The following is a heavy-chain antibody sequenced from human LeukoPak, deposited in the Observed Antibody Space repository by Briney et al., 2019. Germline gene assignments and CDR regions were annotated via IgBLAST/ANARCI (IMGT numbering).Heavy chain of an antibody. Sequence: GGSLRLSCAASGFTFSDYYMRWVRQAPGKWLELLAYISTIGYSMYYADSVKDRSTISRDNDQRSVDLQLNSLTADDTAVFFFQAEDGIRDFDLWGQGSLVTVSS. J-gene: IGHJ4*02. CDR1: GFTFSDYY. V-gene: IGHV3-11*01. CDR3: QAEDGIRDFDL. CDR2: ISTIGYSM. D-gene: IGHD2-21*01.